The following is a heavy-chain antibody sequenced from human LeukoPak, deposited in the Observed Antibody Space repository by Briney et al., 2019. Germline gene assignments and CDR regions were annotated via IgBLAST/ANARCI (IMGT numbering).Heavy chain of an antibody. Sequence: SETLSLTCTVSGSSISSYYWSWIRQPPGKGLEWIGYIYYSGSTNYNPSLKSRVTISVDTSKNQFSLKLSSVTAADTAVYYCARGAMVRELPKTYGMDVWGQGTTVTVSS. CDR2: IYYSGST. CDR3: ARGAMVRELPKTYGMDV. V-gene: IGHV4-59*01. J-gene: IGHJ6*02. CDR1: GSSISSYY. D-gene: IGHD3-10*01.